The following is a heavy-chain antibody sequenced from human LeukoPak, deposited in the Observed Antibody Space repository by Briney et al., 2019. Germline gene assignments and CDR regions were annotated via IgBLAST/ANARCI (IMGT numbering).Heavy chain of an antibody. CDR2: IYPGDSDT. D-gene: IGHD2-2*01. V-gene: IGHV5-51*01. CDR1: GYDFTTYW. J-gene: IGHJ3*02. Sequence: GESLKISCKGSGYDFTTYWIGWVRQMPGQGLEWMGIIYPGDSDTRNSPSFQGQVTISADKSISTVYLQWSSLKASDTAMYYCARDGPVPATADAFDIWGQGTMATVTS. CDR3: ARDGPVPATADAFDI.